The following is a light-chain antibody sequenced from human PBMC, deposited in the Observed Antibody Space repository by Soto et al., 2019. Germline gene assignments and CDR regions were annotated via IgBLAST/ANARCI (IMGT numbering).Light chain of an antibody. CDR3: XXXXSXRT. J-gene: IGKJ1*01. CDR1: QSVDSRF. CDR2: GAS. V-gene: IGKV3-20*01. Sequence: EIVLTQSPGTLSLSPGERVTLSCRASQSVDSRFLAWYQQKPGQAPRLLVYGASIRATGIPDRFSGSGSGTDFTLSIRRLEPEXXXXXXXXXXXSXRTFGQGTKVEMK.